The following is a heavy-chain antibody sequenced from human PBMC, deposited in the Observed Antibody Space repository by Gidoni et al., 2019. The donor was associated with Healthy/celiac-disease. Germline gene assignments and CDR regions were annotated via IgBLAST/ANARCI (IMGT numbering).Heavy chain of an antibody. CDR1: GGSFSGYY. V-gene: IGHV4-34*01. CDR2: INHSGST. Sequence: QVQLQQWGAGLLKPSETLSLTCAASGGSFSGYYWSWIRQPPGKGLEWIGEINHSGSTNYNPSLKSRVTISVDTSKNQFSLKLSSVTAADTAVYYCARATRRDSSGYSPTPFDYWGQGTLVTVSS. D-gene: IGHD3-22*01. CDR3: ARATRRDSSGYSPTPFDY. J-gene: IGHJ4*02.